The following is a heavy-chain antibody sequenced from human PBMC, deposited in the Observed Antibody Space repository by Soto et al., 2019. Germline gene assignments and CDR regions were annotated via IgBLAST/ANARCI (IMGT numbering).Heavy chain of an antibody. V-gene: IGHV4-39*01. D-gene: IGHD3-16*01. Sequence: SETLSLTCTVSGGSISSSSYYWGWIRQPPGKGLEWIGSIYYSGSTYYNPSLKSRVTISVDTSKNQFSLKLSSVTAADTAVYYCARSRGWFGDNWFDPWGQGTLVTVSS. CDR1: GGSISSSSYY. CDR3: ARSRGWFGDNWFDP. J-gene: IGHJ5*02. CDR2: IYYSGST.